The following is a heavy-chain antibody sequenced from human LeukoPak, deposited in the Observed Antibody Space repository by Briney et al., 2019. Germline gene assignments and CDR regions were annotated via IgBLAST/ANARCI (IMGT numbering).Heavy chain of an antibody. CDR2: IYHSGST. CDR1: GGSISSYY. V-gene: IGHV4-59*12. D-gene: IGHD6-6*01. J-gene: IGHJ1*01. Sequence: SETLSLTCTVSGGSISSYYWSWIRQPPGKGLEWIGYIYHSGSTYYNPSLKSRVTISVDRSKNQFSLKLSSVTAADTAVYYCARDSPSSGFQHWGQGTLVTVSS. CDR3: ARDSPSSGFQH.